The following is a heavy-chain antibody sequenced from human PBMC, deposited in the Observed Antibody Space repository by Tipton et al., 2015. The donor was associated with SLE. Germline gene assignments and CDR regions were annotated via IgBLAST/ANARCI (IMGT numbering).Heavy chain of an antibody. CDR1: GGSISSSSYY. Sequence: TLSLTCTVSGGSISSSSYYWGWIRQPPGKGLEWIGSIYYSGSTYYNPSLKSRVTISVDTSKNQFSLKLSSVTAADTAVYYCARHSQYSGYGPGDSVVDYWGQGTLVTVSS. J-gene: IGHJ4*02. CDR2: IYYSGST. D-gene: IGHD5-12*01. CDR3: ARHSQYSGYGPGDSVVDY. V-gene: IGHV4-39*01.